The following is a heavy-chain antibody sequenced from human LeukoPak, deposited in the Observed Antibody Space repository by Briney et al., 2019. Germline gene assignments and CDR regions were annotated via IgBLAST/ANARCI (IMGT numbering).Heavy chain of an antibody. V-gene: IGHV3-21*01. Sequence: GGPLRLSCAASGFTFSSYSMNWVRQAPGKGLEWVSSISSSSSYIYYADSVKGRFTISRDNAKNSLCLQMNSLRAEDTAVYYCAGYYYDSSGPTAWFDPWGQGTLVTVSS. CDR1: GFTFSSYS. CDR2: ISSSSSYI. J-gene: IGHJ5*02. D-gene: IGHD3-22*01. CDR3: AGYYYDSSGPTAWFDP.